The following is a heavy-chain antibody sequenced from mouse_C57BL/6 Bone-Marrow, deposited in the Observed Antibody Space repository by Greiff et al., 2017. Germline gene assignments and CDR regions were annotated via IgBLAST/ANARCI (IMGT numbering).Heavy chain of an antibody. CDR2: ISDGGSYT. V-gene: IGHV5-4*01. Sequence: EVHLVESGGGLVKPGGSLKLSCAASGFTFSSYAMSWVRQTPEKRLEWVATISDGGSYTYYPDNVKGRFTISRDNAKNNLYLQMSHLKSEDTAMYYCARLTTAVLDVWGTGTTVTVSA. J-gene: IGHJ1*03. D-gene: IGHD1-2*01. CDR1: GFTFSSYA. CDR3: ARLTTAVLDV.